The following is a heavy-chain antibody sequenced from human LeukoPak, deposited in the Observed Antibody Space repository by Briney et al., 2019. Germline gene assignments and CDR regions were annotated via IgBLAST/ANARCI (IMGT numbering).Heavy chain of an antibody. Sequence: ASVKVSCMASGYTFTSYGISWVRQAPGQGLEWMGWISAYNGNTNYAQKLQGRVTMTTDTSTSTAYMELRSLRSDDTAVYYCARVVRIAAAGTGWFDPGGQGTLVTVSS. J-gene: IGHJ5*02. V-gene: IGHV1-18*01. D-gene: IGHD6-13*01. CDR2: ISAYNGNT. CDR1: GYTFTSYG. CDR3: ARVVRIAAAGTGWFDP.